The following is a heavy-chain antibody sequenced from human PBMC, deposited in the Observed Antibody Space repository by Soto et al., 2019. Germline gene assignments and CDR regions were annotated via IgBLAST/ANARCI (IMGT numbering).Heavy chain of an antibody. V-gene: IGHV4-34*01. CDR1: GGSFSGYS. Sequence: QVQLQQWGAGLLKPSETLSLTCGVYGGSFSGYSWNWIRQPPGKGLEWIGEINHSGSTNYRPSLKNRFTISLNSTKNQCSLKLSSVAAALRALYCSARGRQPDVYYYYYGVDVWGQGATVTVSS. CDR2: INHSGST. J-gene: IGHJ6*02. CDR3: ARGRQPDVYYYYYGVDV.